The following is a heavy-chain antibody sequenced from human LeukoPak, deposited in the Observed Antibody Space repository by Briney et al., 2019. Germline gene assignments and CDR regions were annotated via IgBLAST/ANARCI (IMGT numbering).Heavy chain of an antibody. Sequence: PGGSLRLSCVASGFTFTDYFMSWVRQAPGKGLEWGASIKQNGGEKDYVESVKGRFAISRDKAKSSLYLEMSSLRVEDTAVYYCARDRGWRTSGYYLYHFDYWGQGTLVTFAS. D-gene: IGHD3-22*01. V-gene: IGHV3-7*01. J-gene: IGHJ4*02. CDR3: ARDRGWRTSGYYLYHFDY. CDR2: IKQNGGEK. CDR1: GFTFTDYF.